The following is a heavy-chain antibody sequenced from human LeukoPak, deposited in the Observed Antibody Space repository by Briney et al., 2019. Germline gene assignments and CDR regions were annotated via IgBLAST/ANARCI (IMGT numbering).Heavy chain of an antibody. CDR3: ARTRLRGIHLPNWFDP. D-gene: IGHD5-18*01. CDR2: INHSGST. J-gene: IGHJ5*02. CDR1: GGSFSGYY. V-gene: IGHV4-34*01. Sequence: PSETLSLTCAVHGGSFSGYYWSWIRQPPGKGLEWIGEINHSGSTNYNPSLKSRVTISVDTSKNQFSLKLSSVTAADTAVYYCARTRLRGIHLPNWFDPWGQGTLVAVSS.